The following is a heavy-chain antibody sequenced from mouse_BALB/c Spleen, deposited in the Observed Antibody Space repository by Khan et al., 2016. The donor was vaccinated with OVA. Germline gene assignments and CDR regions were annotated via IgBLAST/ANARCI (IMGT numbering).Heavy chain of an antibody. J-gene: IGHJ3*01. CDR3: AMGRTY. CDR1: GYSITSDYA. V-gene: IGHV3-2*02. D-gene: IGHD4-1*01. CDR2: ISYSGST. Sequence: VQLQDSGPGLVKPSQSLSLTCTVTGYSITSDYAWNWIRQFPGNKLEWMGYISYSGSTSYNPSLKSRISITRDTSKNQFFLQLNSVTSEDTATYYCAMGRTYWGQGTLVTVSA.